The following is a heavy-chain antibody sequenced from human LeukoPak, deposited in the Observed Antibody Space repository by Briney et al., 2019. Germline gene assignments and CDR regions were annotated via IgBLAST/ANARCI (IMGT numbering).Heavy chain of an antibody. CDR1: GFTFSSYA. CDR3: AKSTTGIRLRGWFDP. V-gene: IGHV3-23*01. D-gene: IGHD1-1*01. Sequence: GWSLRLSCAASGFTFSSYAMSWVRQAPGKGLEWVSAISGSGGSTYYADSVKGRFTTSRDNSKNTLYLQMNSLRAEDTAVYYCAKSTTGIRLRGWFDPWGQGTLVTVSS. CDR2: ISGSGGST. J-gene: IGHJ5*02.